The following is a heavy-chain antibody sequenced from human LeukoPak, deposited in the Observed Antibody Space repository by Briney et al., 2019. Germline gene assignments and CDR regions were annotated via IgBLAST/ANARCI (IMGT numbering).Heavy chain of an antibody. CDR1: GFTFSSYG. J-gene: IGHJ4*02. Sequence: PGGSLRLSCAASGFTFSSYGMHWVRQAPGKGLEWVAFIRYDGSNKYYADSVKGRFTISRDNSKNTLYLQMNSLRAEDTAVYYCAKVAGFDSYGQDYWGQGTLVSVSS. CDR3: AKVAGFDSYGQDY. CDR2: IRYDGSNK. D-gene: IGHD5-18*01. V-gene: IGHV3-30*02.